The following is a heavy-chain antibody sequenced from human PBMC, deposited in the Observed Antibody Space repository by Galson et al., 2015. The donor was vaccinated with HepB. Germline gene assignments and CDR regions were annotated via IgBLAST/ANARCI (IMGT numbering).Heavy chain of an antibody. J-gene: IGHJ4*02. CDR3: TRAPALWFGIDY. CDR1: GFTFGDYA. V-gene: IGHV3-49*04. D-gene: IGHD3-10*01. Sequence: SLRLSCAASGFTFGDYAMSWVRQAPGKGLEWVGFIRSKAYGRTTEYAASVKGRFTISRDDSKSIAYLQMNSLKTEDTAVYYCTRAPALWFGIDYWGQGTLVTVSS. CDR2: IRSKAYGRTT.